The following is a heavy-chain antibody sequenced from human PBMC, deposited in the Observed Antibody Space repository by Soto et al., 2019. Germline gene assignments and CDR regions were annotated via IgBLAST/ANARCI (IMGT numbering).Heavy chain of an antibody. J-gene: IGHJ6*02. CDR2: FSYTGTT. V-gene: IGHV4-61*08. Sequence: SETLSLTCAVSGGSISSGGYSWSWIRQPPGKGLEWIGYFSYTGTTNYNPSLKSRVTISADTSKNQFFLKLSSVTAADTAVYYCGRHLFSDVWGQGTTDIVSS. CDR1: GGSISSGGYS. CDR3: GRHLFSDV. D-gene: IGHD2-21*01.